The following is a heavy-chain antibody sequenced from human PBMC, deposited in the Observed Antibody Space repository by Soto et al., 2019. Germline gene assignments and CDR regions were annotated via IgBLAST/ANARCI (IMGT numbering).Heavy chain of an antibody. CDR1: GLTVSGNF. CDR2: IFSGGST. J-gene: IGHJ4*02. Sequence: PGGSLRLSCAASGLTVSGNFMSWVRQAPGKGLEWVSVIFSGGSTYYADSVKGRFTISRDNSRNTVYLQMNNVRAEDTAVYYCARDRRGNYYDSSGHYVTEYFFDYWGQGTLVTVSS. CDR3: ARDRRGNYYDSSGHYVTEYFFDY. V-gene: IGHV3-66*01. D-gene: IGHD3-22*01.